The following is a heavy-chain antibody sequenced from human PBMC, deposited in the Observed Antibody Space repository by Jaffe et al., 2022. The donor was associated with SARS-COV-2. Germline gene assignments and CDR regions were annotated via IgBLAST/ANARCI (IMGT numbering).Heavy chain of an antibody. V-gene: IGHV3-30*04. CDR1: GFTFSSYA. Sequence: QVQLVESGGGVVQPGRSLRLSCAASGFTFSSYAMHWVRQAPGKGLEWVAVISYDGSNKYYADSVKGRFTISRDNSKNTLYLQMNSLRAEDTAVYYCAREMPTVTTFDYWGQGTLVTVSS. J-gene: IGHJ4*02. CDR3: AREMPTVTTFDY. CDR2: ISYDGSNK. D-gene: IGHD4-17*01.